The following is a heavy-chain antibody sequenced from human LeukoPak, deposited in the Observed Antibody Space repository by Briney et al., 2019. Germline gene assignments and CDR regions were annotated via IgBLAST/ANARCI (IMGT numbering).Heavy chain of an antibody. V-gene: IGHV3-21*01. CDR3: AKWGDHGGFDY. CDR2: ISSSSCI. D-gene: IGHD3-16*01. Sequence: GGSLRLSCAASGFTFSTYNMNWVRQAPGKGLEWVSSISSSSCIYYADSVKGRFTISRDNAKNSLYLQMNSLRAEDTAVYYCAKWGDHGGFDYWGQGTLVTVSS. J-gene: IGHJ4*02. CDR1: GFTFSTYN.